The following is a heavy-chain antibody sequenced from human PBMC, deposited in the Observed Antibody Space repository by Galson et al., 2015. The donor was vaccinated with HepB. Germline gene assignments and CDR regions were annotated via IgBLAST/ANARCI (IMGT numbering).Heavy chain of an antibody. V-gene: IGHV1-3*01. CDR3: AKEGYLHDSNVKNWFRP. D-gene: IGHD3-22*01. Sequence: SVKVSCKASGYTFTYYPIHWLRQAPGQRLEWMGWINAGNGNTKYSQNFQDRVTFSRDTSANTAYLELRSLRSQDTAVYFCAKEGYLHDSNVKNWFRPWGQGTLVT. CDR2: INAGNGNT. CDR1: GYTFTYYP. J-gene: IGHJ5*02.